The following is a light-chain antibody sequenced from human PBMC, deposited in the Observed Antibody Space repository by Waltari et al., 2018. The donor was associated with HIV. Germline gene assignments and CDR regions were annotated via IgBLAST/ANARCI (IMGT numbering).Light chain of an antibody. CDR1: SSDVGSYNL. Sequence: QSALTQPASVSGSPGQSTTISCTGTSSDVGSYNLVPWYQQHPGKAPKLMIYEGSKRPSGVSNRFSGSKSGNTASLTISGLQAEDEADYYCCSYAGSTWVFGGGTKLTVL. V-gene: IGLV2-23*01. J-gene: IGLJ3*02. CDR2: EGS. CDR3: CSYAGSTWV.